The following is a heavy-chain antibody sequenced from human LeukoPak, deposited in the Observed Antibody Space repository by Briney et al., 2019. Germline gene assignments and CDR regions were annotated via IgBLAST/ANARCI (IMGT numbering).Heavy chain of an antibody. CDR1: GFTFSSYG. CDR3: ARDFWDRQLYLGDDY. J-gene: IGHJ4*02. CDR2: ISGSGGST. Sequence: GGTLRLSCAASGFTFSSYGMSWVRQAPGKGLEWVSAISGSGGSTYYADSVKGRFTISRDNAKNSLYLQVNSLRAEDTAVYYCARDFWDRQLYLGDDYWGQGTLVTVSS. D-gene: IGHD2-2*02. V-gene: IGHV3-23*01.